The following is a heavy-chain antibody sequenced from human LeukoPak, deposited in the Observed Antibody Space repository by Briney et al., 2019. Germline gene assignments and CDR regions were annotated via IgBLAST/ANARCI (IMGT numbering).Heavy chain of an antibody. CDR1: GFTFSSYW. D-gene: IGHD1-26*01. Sequence: GGSLRLSCAASGFTFSSYWMSWVRQAPGKGLERVANIKQDGSEKYYVDSVKGRFTISRDNAKNSLYLQMNSLRAEDTAVYYCARARGGIVGATTDYWGQGTLVTVSS. CDR3: ARARGGIVGATTDY. V-gene: IGHV3-7*01. J-gene: IGHJ4*02. CDR2: IKQDGSEK.